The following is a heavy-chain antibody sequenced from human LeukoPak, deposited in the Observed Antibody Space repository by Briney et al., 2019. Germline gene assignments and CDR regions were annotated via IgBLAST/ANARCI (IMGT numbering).Heavy chain of an antibody. CDR3: ARDRVWFGELLGHDAFDI. V-gene: IGHV3-66*01. CDR1: GFTVSSNY. CDR2: IYSGGST. D-gene: IGHD3-10*01. J-gene: IGHJ3*02. Sequence: GGSLRLSCAASGFTVSSNYMSWVRQAPGKGLEWVSVIYSGGSTYYADSVKGRFTISRDNSKNTLYLQMNSLRAEDTAVYYCARDRVWFGELLGHDAFDIWGQGTMVTVSS.